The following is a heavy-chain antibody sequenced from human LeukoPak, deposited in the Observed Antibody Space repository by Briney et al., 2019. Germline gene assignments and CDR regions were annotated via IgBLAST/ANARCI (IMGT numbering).Heavy chain of an antibody. J-gene: IGHJ4*02. CDR1: GFTVSSNY. Sequence: PGGSPRLSCAASGFTVSSNYMSWVRQAPGKGLEWVSVIYSGGSTYYADSVKGRFTISRDNSKNTLYLQMNSLRAEDTAVYYCASRNGGYYSPWGYWGQGTLVTVSS. V-gene: IGHV3-66*01. CDR2: IYSGGST. CDR3: ASRNGGYYSPWGY. D-gene: IGHD3-22*01.